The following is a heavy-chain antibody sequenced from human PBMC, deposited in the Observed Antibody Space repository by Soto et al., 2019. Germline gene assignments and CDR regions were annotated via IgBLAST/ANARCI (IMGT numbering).Heavy chain of an antibody. CDR1: GASMSSSLYY. CDR3: ATSGGRLHNCFDP. J-gene: IGHJ5*02. CDR2: IFYSGTT. Sequence: QLQLQESGPRLVKPSETLSLTCTVSGASMSSSLYYWGWIRQPPGKGLDWIGTIFYSGTTYYNPSLESRITISIDKSKNQFTLKLSSVTAADTAVYYCATSGGRLHNCFDPWGQGTLVTVSS. V-gene: IGHV4-39*01. D-gene: IGHD2-15*01.